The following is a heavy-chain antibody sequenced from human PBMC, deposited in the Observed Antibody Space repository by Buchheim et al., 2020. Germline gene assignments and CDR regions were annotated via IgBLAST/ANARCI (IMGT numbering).Heavy chain of an antibody. D-gene: IGHD3-16*01. CDR1: GGSISSYY. V-gene: IGHV4-59*01. J-gene: IGHJ6*02. CDR2: IYYSGST. CDR3: ARVKGVQYYYYGMDV. Sequence: QVQLQESGPGLVKSSETLSLTCTVSGGSISSYYWSWIRQPPGKGLEWIGYIYYSGSTNYNPSLQSRVTISVDTSKNQFSLKLSSVTAADTAVYYCARVKGVQYYYYGMDVWGQGTT.